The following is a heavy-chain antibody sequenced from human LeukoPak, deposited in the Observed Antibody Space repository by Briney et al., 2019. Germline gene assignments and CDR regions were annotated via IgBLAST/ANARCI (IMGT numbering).Heavy chain of an antibody. CDR1: GYTFTAYS. CDR3: ARVLQYVGDPFDI. CDR2: INPNSGGT. Sequence: GASVRISCKASGYTFTAYSMHWVRQAPGQGLEWMGSINPNSGGTNYAQKFQGRVTMTRDTSISTAYMELSRLRSDDTAVYYCARVLQYVGDPFDIWGQGTMVSVSS. D-gene: IGHD2-8*01. J-gene: IGHJ3*02. V-gene: IGHV1-2*02.